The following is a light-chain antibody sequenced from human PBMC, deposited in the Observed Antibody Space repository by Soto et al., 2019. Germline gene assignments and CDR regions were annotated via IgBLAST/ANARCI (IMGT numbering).Light chain of an antibody. V-gene: IGKV3-15*01. CDR2: GAS. Sequence: EKVMTQFPATLSVSPGERVTLSCRASQSVSSNLAWYQQKPGQAPRLLVYGASTRATGIPARFSGSGSGTEFTLTISSLQSEDFAVYYCQQYNNWPITFGQGTRLEIK. CDR3: QQYNNWPIT. CDR1: QSVSSN. J-gene: IGKJ5*01.